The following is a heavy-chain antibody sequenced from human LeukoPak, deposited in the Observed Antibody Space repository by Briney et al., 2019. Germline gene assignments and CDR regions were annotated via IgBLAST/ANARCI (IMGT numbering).Heavy chain of an antibody. CDR1: GYTFTGYY. CDR3: ARASRAATGTAVFDY. D-gene: IGHD6-13*01. Sequence: ASVKVSCKASGYTFTGYYMHWVRQAPGQGLEWMGWINPNSGGSNSAQKFQGRVTMTRDTSISTAYMDLSRLRSDDTAVYYCARASRAATGTAVFDYWGQGTLVTVSS. J-gene: IGHJ4*02. CDR2: INPNSGGS. V-gene: IGHV1-2*02.